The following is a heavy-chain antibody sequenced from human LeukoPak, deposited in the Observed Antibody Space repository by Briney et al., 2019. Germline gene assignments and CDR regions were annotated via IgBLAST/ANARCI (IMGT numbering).Heavy chain of an antibody. CDR3: ARDQGLGRYAFDI. J-gene: IGHJ3*02. D-gene: IGHD7-27*01. Sequence: SQTLSLTCAISGDSVSTNSATWNWIRQSPSRGLEWLGRTYYRSKWYNDYAVSVKSRITINPDTSKNQFSLQLNSATPEDTAVYYCARDQGLGRYAFDIWGQGTMVTVSS. CDR2: TYYRSKWYN. CDR1: GDSVSTNSAT. V-gene: IGHV6-1*01.